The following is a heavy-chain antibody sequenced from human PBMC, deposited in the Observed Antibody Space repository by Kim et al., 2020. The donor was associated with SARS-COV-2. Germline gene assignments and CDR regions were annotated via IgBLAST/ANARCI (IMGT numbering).Heavy chain of an antibody. Sequence: GGSLRLSCAASGFTFSNAWMSWVRQAPGKGLEWVGRIKSKTDGGTTDYAAPVKGRFTISRDDSKNTLYLQMNSPKTEDTAVYYCTTAGGLLLWFGSLDAFDIWGQGTMVTVSS. D-gene: IGHD3-10*01. J-gene: IGHJ3*02. CDR3: TTAGGLLLWFGSLDAFDI. V-gene: IGHV3-15*01. CDR1: GFTFSNAW. CDR2: IKSKTDGGTT.